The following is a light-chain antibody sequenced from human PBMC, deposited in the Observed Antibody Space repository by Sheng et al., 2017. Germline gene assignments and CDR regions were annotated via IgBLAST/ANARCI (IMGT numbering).Light chain of an antibody. Sequence: DIQMTQSPSSLSASVGDRVTITCRASQGISTSLAWYQQKPGKAPKLLLFDASRLESGVPSRFSGSGSGTDYTLTISSLQPKDFATYYCQQYNSYLWTFGQGTKVEIK. CDR2: DAS. J-gene: IGKJ1*01. V-gene: IGKV1-NL1*01. CDR3: QQYNSYLWT. CDR1: QGISTS.